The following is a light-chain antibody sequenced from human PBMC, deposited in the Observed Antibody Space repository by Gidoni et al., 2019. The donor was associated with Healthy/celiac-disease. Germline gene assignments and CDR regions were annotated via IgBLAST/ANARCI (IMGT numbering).Light chain of an antibody. CDR1: KLGDKY. J-gene: IGLJ1*01. CDR2: QDS. Sequence: SFALTQPPSVSVSPGQTASITCSGDKLGDKYACWYQQKAGQSPVLVIYQDSKRPSGIPERFSGSNSGNTATLTIGGTQAMDEADYYCQAWDSSTSGVFGTGTKVTVL. V-gene: IGLV3-1*01. CDR3: QAWDSSTSGV.